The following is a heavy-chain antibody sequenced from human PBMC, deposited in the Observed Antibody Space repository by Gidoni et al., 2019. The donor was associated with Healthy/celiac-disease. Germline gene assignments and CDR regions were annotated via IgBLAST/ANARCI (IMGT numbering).Heavy chain of an antibody. CDR1: GCSFCRYY. CDR3: ARRDSSGYYFSDWYCDL. CDR2: SYYSGST. J-gene: IGHJ2*01. Sequence: QVQLQESGPGLVKPSETLSLTCTVSGCSFCRYYWSWIRQPPGQGLEWIGYSYYSGSTHYNPALKSRVTISVDTSKNQSSLKLSYVTAADTAVYYCARRDSSGYYFSDWYCDLWGRGTLVTVSS. D-gene: IGHD3-22*01. V-gene: IGHV4-59*01.